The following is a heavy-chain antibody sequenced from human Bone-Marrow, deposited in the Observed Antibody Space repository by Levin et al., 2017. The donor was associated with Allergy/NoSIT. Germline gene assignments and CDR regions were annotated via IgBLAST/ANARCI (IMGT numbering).Heavy chain of an antibody. Sequence: PSQTLSLTCTVSCGSIRSSYWSWIRPPPGKGLEWIGYIYYSGSTNYNPSLKSRVTISVDTSKNQFSLKLSSVTAADTAVYYCASKYLQKTGSKDYGMDVWGQGTTVTVSS. CDR3: ASKYLQKTGSKDYGMDV. J-gene: IGHJ6*02. V-gene: IGHV4-59*08. CDR2: IYYSGST. CDR1: CGSIRSSY. D-gene: IGHD1-1*01.